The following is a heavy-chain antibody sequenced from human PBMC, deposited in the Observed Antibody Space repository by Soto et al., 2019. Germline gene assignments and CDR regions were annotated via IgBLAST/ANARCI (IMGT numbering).Heavy chain of an antibody. CDR3: ARGAGDSYGSLALYYYYGMDV. J-gene: IGHJ6*02. CDR2: IIPIFGTA. Sequence: ASVKVSCKASGGTFSSYAISWVRQAPGQGLEWMGGIIPIFGTANYAQKFQGRVTITADESTSTAYMELSSLRSEDTAVYYCARGAGDSYGSLALYYYYGMDVWGQGTTVTVSS. D-gene: IGHD5-18*01. CDR1: GGTFSSYA. V-gene: IGHV1-69*13.